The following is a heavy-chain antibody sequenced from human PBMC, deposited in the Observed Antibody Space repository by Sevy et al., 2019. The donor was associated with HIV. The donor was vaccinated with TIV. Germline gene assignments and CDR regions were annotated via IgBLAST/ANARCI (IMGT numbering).Heavy chain of an antibody. CDR1: GFTFSSYA. V-gene: IGHV3-23*01. J-gene: IGHJ3*02. CDR3: ANTSSKGDDAFNI. CDR2: ISRSGGST. Sequence: GGSLRLSCAASGFTFSSYAMSWVRQAPGKGLEWVSAISRSGGSTYYADSVKSRFTISRDNCKNTLYLQMNSLRAEDTAVYYCANTSSKGDDAFNIWGHGTMVTVSS. D-gene: IGHD3-16*01.